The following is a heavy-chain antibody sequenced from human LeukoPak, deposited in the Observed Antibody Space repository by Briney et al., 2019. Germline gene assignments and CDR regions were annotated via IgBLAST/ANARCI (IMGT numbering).Heavy chain of an antibody. Sequence: SGGSLRLSCTASGFTFSSRAMSWGRQAPGKGLEWVSTISAGGFTTYDADSVKGRFTISRDNSKKTLYLQMNSLRAEDTAVYYCCSRYSSGRGFDSWGQGALVTVSS. D-gene: IGHD2-8*02. CDR3: CSRYSSGRGFDS. CDR2: ISAGGFTT. V-gene: IGHV3-23*01. CDR1: GFTFSSRA. J-gene: IGHJ4*02.